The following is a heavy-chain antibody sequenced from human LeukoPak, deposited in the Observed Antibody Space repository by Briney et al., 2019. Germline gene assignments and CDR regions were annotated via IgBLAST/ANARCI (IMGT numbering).Heavy chain of an antibody. J-gene: IGHJ4*02. CDR3: ASSSSGWYGDPYYFDY. Sequence: PSETLSLTCTVSGGSISSYYWGWIRQPPGKGLEWIGSIYYSGSTYYNPSLKSRVTISVDTSKNQFSLKLSSVTAADTAVYYCASSSSGWYGDPYYFDYWGQGTLVTVSS. CDR2: IYYSGST. V-gene: IGHV4-39*07. CDR1: GGSISSYY. D-gene: IGHD6-19*01.